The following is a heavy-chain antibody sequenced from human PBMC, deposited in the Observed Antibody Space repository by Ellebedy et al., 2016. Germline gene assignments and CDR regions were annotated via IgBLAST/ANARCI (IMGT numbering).Heavy chain of an antibody. J-gene: IGHJ4*02. CDR1: GGSISSYY. CDR2: IYYSGST. V-gene: IGHV4-59*08. D-gene: IGHD2-2*02. CDR3: ARSRKWPIVVVPAAITPFDY. Sequence: GSLRLXXTVSGGSISSYYWSWIRQPPGKGLEWIGYIYYSGSTNYNPSLKSRVTISVDTSKNQFSLKLSSVTAADTAVYYCARSRKWPIVVVPAAITPFDYWGQGTLVTVSS.